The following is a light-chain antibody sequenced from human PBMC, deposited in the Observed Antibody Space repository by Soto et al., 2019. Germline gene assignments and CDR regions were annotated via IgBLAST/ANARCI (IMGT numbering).Light chain of an antibody. V-gene: IGKV1-39*01. CDR1: QSIDRY. Sequence: DIQMTQSPSSLSASVGDRVIISCRTSQSIDRYLNWYQQKPGKAPQVLISGAASLQSGVPSRFSGSGSGTEFTLSISRLQPEDFATYFFQQSYSAPYTFGQGTRLEI. CDR2: GAA. CDR3: QQSYSAPYT. J-gene: IGKJ2*01.